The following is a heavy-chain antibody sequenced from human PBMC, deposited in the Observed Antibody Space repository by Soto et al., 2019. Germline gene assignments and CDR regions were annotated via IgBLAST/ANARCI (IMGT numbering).Heavy chain of an antibody. Sequence: GGSLRLSCAASGFTFGSYAMHWVRQAPGKGLEWVAVISYDGSNKYYADSVKGRFTISRDNSKNTLYLQMNSLRAEDTAVYYCARKVATVPGYYYYYYGMDVGGQGTTVTVSS. CDR2: ISYDGSNK. J-gene: IGHJ6*02. CDR1: GFTFGSYA. V-gene: IGHV3-30-3*01. D-gene: IGHD5-12*01. CDR3: ARKVATVPGYYYYYYGMDV.